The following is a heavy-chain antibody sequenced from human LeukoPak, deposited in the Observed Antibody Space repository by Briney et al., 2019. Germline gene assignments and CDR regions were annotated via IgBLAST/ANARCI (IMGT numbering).Heavy chain of an antibody. CDR3: ARRTSGGYSGYIDR. D-gene: IGHD5-12*01. CDR2: IDHSGHT. CDR1: GGSIGSRSFY. V-gene: IGHV4-39*01. Sequence: SETLSLTCNVSGGSIGSRSFYWGWIRQPPGQGLEFIGSIDHSGHTNYNSSLKSRVTISADTSRNQFSLKLRSVTAADTAVYYCARRTSGGYSGYIDRWGLGTLVTVSS. J-gene: IGHJ5*02.